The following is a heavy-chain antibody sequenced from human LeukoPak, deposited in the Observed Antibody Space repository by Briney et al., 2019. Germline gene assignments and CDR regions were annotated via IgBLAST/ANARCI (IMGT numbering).Heavy chain of an antibody. CDR2: MNPNSGGT. J-gene: IGHJ4*02. CDR1: GHTFTSYD. V-gene: IGHV1-2*02. CDR3: ARTFSSSSAY. D-gene: IGHD6-6*01. Sequence: ASVKVSCKASGHTFTSYDINWVRQATGQGLEWMGWMNPNSGGTYYSQKFQGRVTMTRDTSIRTACMELSRLRSDDTAVYYCARTFSSSSAYWGQGTLVTVSS.